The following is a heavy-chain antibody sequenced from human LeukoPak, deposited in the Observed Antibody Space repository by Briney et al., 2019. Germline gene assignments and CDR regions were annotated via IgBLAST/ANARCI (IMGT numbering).Heavy chain of an antibody. D-gene: IGHD1-14*01. CDR2: THNNGDS. J-gene: IGHJ3*02. CDR3: ARQHGGTAAFDM. V-gene: IGHV4-59*08. CDR1: GGAINSYY. Sequence: SETLSLTCSVSGGAINSYYWSWIRQLPGTQLERIAYTHNNGDSNYNPSLKSRVTIILDTSKNLFSLRLSSVTAADTAMYYCARQHGGTAAFDMWGQGTMVTVSS.